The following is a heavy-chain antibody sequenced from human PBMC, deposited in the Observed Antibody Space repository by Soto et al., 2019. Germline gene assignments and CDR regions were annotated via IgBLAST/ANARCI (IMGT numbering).Heavy chain of an antibody. Sequence: ASVKVSCKASGGTFSSYAISWVRQAPGQGLEWMGGIIPIFGTANYAQKFQGRVTITADESTSTAYMELSSLRSEDTAVYYCAIEGDDYGGNSYYYYGMDVWGQGTTVTVSS. CDR3: AIEGDDYGGNSYYYYGMDV. J-gene: IGHJ6*02. D-gene: IGHD4-17*01. CDR1: GGTFSSYA. V-gene: IGHV1-69*13. CDR2: IIPIFGTA.